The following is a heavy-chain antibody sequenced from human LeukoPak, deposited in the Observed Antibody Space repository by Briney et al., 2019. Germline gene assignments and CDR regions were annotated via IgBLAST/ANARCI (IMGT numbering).Heavy chain of an antibody. CDR3: AGGGGMVATHDYYYYGMDV. CDR2: IYPGDSDT. CDR1: GYSFTSYW. D-gene: IGHD5-12*01. J-gene: IGHJ6*02. V-gene: IGHV5-51*01. Sequence: GESLKISCKGSGYSFTSYWIGWVRQMPGKGLEWMGIIYPGDSDTRYSPSFQGQVTISADKSISTAYLQWSSLKASDTAMYYCAGGGGMVATHDYYYYGMDVWGQGTTVTVSS.